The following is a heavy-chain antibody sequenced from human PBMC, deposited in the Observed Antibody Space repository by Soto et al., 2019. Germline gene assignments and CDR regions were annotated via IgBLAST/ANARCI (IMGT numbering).Heavy chain of an antibody. CDR3: ARPAGIAVAGTDY. CDR2: IYYSGST. Sequence: PSETLSLTCTVSGGSISSTSYCWGWIRQPPGKGLEWIGSIYYSGSTYYNPSLKSRVTISVDTSRNQFSLKVSSVTAADTAVYYCARPAGIAVAGTDYWGQGTLVTVSS. D-gene: IGHD6-19*01. CDR1: GGSISSTSYC. J-gene: IGHJ4*02. V-gene: IGHV4-39*01.